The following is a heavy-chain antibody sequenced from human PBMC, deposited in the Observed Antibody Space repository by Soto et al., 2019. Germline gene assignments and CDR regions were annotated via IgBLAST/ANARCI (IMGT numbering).Heavy chain of an antibody. CDR1: GYTFTTYY. V-gene: IGHV1-46*03. CDR3: ARRAAATLDV. Sequence: QVQLVQSGAEVKKPGASLKVSCKASGYTFTTYYMHWVRQAPGQGLEWMGVINPSGGSTTYAQQFQXXVXMXXDTATSTGYLERSSLRSEDTAVYYCARRAAATLDVWGQGTTVTVSS. CDR2: INPSGGST. J-gene: IGHJ6*02. D-gene: IGHD6-13*01.